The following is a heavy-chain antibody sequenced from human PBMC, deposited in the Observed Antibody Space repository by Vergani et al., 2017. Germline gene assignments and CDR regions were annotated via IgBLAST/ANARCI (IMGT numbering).Heavy chain of an antibody. CDR3: ARDLVEMATITNYYYGMDV. Sequence: QVQLVQSGAEVKKPGASVKVSCKASGYTFTSYYMHWVRQAPGQGLEWMGIINPSGGSTSYAQKLQGRVTMTRDTSTSTVYMELSSLRSEDTAVYYCARDLVEMATITNYYYGMDVWGQGTTVTVSS. J-gene: IGHJ6*02. CDR2: INPSGGST. CDR1: GYTFTSYY. V-gene: IGHV1-46*01. D-gene: IGHD5-24*01.